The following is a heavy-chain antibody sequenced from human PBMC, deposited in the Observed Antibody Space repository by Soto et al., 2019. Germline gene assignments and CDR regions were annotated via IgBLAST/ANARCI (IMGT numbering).Heavy chain of an antibody. CDR1: GGSISSGGYY. Sequence: TLSLTCTVSGGSISSGGYYWSWIRQHPGKGLEWIGYIYYSGSTYYNPSLKSRVTISVDTSKNQFSLKLSSVTAADTAVYYCARSSSNRYYYGMDVWGQGTTVTVSS. J-gene: IGHJ6*02. CDR2: IYYSGST. V-gene: IGHV4-31*03. D-gene: IGHD6-19*01. CDR3: ARSSSNRYYYGMDV.